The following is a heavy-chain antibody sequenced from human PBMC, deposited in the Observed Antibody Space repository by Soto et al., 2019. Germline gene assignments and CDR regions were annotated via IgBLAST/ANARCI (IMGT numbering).Heavy chain of an antibody. D-gene: IGHD2-15*01. CDR2: IIPILGIA. CDR3: AREDCSGGSCYREYFQH. J-gene: IGHJ1*01. Sequence: SVKVTFKASGGTFSSYPISWVRPAPGQGLEWMGRIIPILGIANYAQKFQGRVTSTADKSTSTAYMELSSLRSEDTAVYYCAREDCSGGSCYREYFQHWGQGTRVNVS. CDR1: GGTFSSYP. V-gene: IGHV1-69*04.